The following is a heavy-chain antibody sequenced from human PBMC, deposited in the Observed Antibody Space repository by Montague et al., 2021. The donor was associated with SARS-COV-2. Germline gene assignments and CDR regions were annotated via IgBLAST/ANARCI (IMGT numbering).Heavy chain of an antibody. V-gene: IGHV4-59*01. CDR1: GGSISSYY. J-gene: IGHJ4*02. CDR2: IYYSGST. Sequence: SETLSLTCTVSGGSISSYYWSWIRQPPGKGLEWIGYIYYSGSTNYNPSLKSRVTISVDTSKNQFSLKLSSVTAADTAVYYYARARSGRLFDYWGQGTLVTVSS. CDR3: ARARSGRLFDY. D-gene: IGHD3-10*01.